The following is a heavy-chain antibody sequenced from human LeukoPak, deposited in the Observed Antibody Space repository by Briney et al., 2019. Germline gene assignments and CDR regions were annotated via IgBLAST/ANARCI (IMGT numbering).Heavy chain of an antibody. D-gene: IGHD4-23*01. CDR1: GGSISSYY. V-gene: IGHV4-59*06. Sequence: SETLSLTCTVSGGSISSYYWSWIRQHPGKGLEWIGYIYYSGSTYYNPSLKSRVTISVDTSKNQFSLKLSSVTAADTAVYYCARGGNSGSYWFDPWGQGTLVTVSS. CDR3: ARGGNSGSYWFDP. CDR2: IYYSGST. J-gene: IGHJ5*02.